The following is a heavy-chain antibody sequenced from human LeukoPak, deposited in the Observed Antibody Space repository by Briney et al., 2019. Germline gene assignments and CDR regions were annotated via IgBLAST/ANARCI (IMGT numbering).Heavy chain of an antibody. D-gene: IGHD4-23*01. V-gene: IGHV3-53*01. J-gene: IGHJ6*02. CDR2: IYSGGGT. CDR3: ARPTPCYYFGMDV. Sequence: GGSLRLSCAASRFTFSSYYMSWVRQAPGKGVEWVSVIYSGGGTYYADSVKGRFTISRDISKNTLYLQMNSLRAEDTAVYYCARPTPCYYFGMDVWGQGTTVTVSS. CDR1: RFTFSSYY.